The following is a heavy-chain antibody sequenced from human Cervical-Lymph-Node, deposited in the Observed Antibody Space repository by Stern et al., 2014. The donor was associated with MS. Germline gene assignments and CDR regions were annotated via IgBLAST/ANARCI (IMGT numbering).Heavy chain of an antibody. J-gene: IGHJ5*02. Sequence: QVQLMQSGAEVTKPGSSVKVSCKASGRTFSKFPSSWVRQAPGQGLEWMGGIFPVFGTPTYAQEFRGRVTITADVSTSTVYMELSSLRSDDTAVYYCALSSETSDRWYSLGYDLWGQGTLVTVSS. CDR2: IFPVFGTP. CDR3: ALSSETSDRWYSLGYDL. CDR1: GRTFSKFP. D-gene: IGHD6-13*01. V-gene: IGHV1-69*01.